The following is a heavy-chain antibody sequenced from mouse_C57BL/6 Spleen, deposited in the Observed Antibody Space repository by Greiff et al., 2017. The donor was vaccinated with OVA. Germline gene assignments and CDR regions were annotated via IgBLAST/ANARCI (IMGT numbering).Heavy chain of an antibody. J-gene: IGHJ4*01. D-gene: IGHD2-3*01. CDR3: ASKRGDDGNYVKNAMDY. CDR1: GYTFTSYW. V-gene: IGHV1-7*01. Sequence: QVQLQQSGAELAKPGASVKLSCKASGYTFTSYWMHWVKQRPGQGLEWIGYINPSSGYTKYNQKFKDKATLTADKSSSTAYMQLSSLTYEDSAVYYCASKRGDDGNYVKNAMDYWGQGTSVTVSS. CDR2: INPSSGYT.